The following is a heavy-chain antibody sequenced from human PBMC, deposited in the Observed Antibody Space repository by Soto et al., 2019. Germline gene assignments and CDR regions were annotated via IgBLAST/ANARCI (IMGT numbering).Heavy chain of an antibody. Sequence: QVQLVQSGAEVKKPGASVKVSCKASGYTFTSYTMHWVRQAPGQRLEWMGWINAGNGNTKYSQKFQGRVTITRDTSASTAYMELSSLRSEDTAVYYCARDLGGGLSDYWGQGTMGTVSS. J-gene: IGHJ4*02. CDR2: INAGNGNT. CDR1: GYTFTSYT. V-gene: IGHV1-3*01. CDR3: ARDLGGGLSDY. D-gene: IGHD2-15*01.